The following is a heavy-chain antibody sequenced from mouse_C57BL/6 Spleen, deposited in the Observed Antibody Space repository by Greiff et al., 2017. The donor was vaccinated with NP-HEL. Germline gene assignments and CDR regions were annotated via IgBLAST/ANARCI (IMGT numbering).Heavy chain of an antibody. V-gene: IGHV3-6*01. CDR1: GYSITSGYY. J-gene: IGHJ3*01. D-gene: IGHD1-1*01. CDR3: ARAPNYYGSSYWCAY. CDR2: ISYDGSN. Sequence: VQLQQSGPGLVKPSQSLSLTCSVTGYSITSGYYWNWIRQFPGNKLEWMGYISYDGSNKYNPSLKNRISITRDTSKNHCFMKLNSVTTEDTATYYCARAPNYYGSSYWCAYWGQGTLVTVSA.